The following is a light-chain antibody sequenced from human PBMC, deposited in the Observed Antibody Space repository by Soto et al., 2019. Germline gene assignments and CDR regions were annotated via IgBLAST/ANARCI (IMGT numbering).Light chain of an antibody. CDR3: MQATQFPWT. J-gene: IGKJ1*01. CDR1: QSLVYSDGNTY. V-gene: IGKV2-24*01. CDR2: KVS. Sequence: DIVLTQAQLSSPVTLGQPASISCRSSQSLVYSDGNTYLSWLHQRPGQPPRLLIFKVSIRVPGVPDRFSGTGEGTDFTLNIGRVEDEDVGIYYCMQATQFPWTFGQGTKVEI.